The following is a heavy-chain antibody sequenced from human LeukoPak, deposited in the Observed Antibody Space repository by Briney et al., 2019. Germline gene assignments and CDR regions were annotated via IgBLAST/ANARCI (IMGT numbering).Heavy chain of an antibody. CDR3: TKDYLYAFSGSSFNYACDI. CDR2: IRYDGSTI. V-gene: IGHV3-30*02. D-gene: IGHD2-15*01. CDR1: RISHYPYV. J-gene: IGHJ3*02. Sequence: GGSLRLSCASARISHYPYVMYRVRQAPGKGLEWVAFIRYDGSTIYYVDSVKGRFTISRDNSKDTLFLQMNSLRPEHRAVYWCTKDYLYAFSGSSFNYACDIWGQGTMVTVSS.